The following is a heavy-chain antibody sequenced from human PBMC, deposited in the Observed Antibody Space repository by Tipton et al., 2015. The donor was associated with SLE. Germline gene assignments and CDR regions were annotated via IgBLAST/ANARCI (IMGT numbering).Heavy chain of an antibody. Sequence: TLSLTCTVSGGSVSSGSYYWSWIRQPPGKGLEWIGYIYYSGSTNYNPSLKSRVTTSVDTSKNQFSLKLSAVTAADTAVYYCARGGGPYGSGSSNWFDPWGQGTLATVSS. CDR1: GGSVSSGSYY. V-gene: IGHV4-61*01. J-gene: IGHJ5*02. CDR2: IYYSGST. D-gene: IGHD3-10*01. CDR3: ARGGGPYGSGSSNWFDP.